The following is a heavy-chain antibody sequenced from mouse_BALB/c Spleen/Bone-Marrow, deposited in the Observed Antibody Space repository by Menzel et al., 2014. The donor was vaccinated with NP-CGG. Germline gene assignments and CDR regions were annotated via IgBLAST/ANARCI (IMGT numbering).Heavy chain of an antibody. Sequence: VKLVESGPELVKPGTSVKMSCRASGYTFTDFVISWVKQKTGQGLEWIGEIYPGNDGSYYNERFKGKATLTADKSSNTAYMQLSSLTSEDSAVYFCAGGGTGTGWYFDVWGAGTTVTVSS. D-gene: IGHD4-1*01. CDR3: AGGGTGTGWYFDV. J-gene: IGHJ1*01. V-gene: IGHV1-77*01. CDR1: GYTFTDFV. CDR2: IYPGNDGS.